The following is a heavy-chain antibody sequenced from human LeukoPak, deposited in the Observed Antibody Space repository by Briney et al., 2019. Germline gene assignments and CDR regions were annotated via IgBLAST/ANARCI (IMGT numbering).Heavy chain of an antibody. J-gene: IGHJ3*02. D-gene: IGHD3-22*01. CDR3: ARDQPYYNTRGFSLYAFDI. V-gene: IGHV4-4*07. CDR1: GGSISSYY. Sequence: PSETLSLTCSVSGGSISSYYWSWIRQPAGKGLEWIGRIYTSGTTNYNPSLKSRVTMSVDTSKNQFSLKLNSVTAPDTAVYYRARDQPYYNTRGFSLYAFDIWGQGTMVTVSS. CDR2: IYTSGTT.